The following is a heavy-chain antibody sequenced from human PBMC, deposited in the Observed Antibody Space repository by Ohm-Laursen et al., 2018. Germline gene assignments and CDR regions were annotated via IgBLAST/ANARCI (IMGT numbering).Heavy chain of an antibody. J-gene: IGHJ6*02. V-gene: IGHV1-2*02. CDR1: GYTFTGYY. D-gene: IGHD6-13*01. Sequence: ASVKVSCNASGYTFTGYYMHWVRQAPGQGLEWMGWINPNSGGTNYAQKFQGRVTMTRDTSISTAYMELSRLRSDDTAVYYCARSIAAAGIPLATYGMDVWGQGTTVTVSS. CDR2: INPNSGGT. CDR3: ARSIAAAGIPLATYGMDV.